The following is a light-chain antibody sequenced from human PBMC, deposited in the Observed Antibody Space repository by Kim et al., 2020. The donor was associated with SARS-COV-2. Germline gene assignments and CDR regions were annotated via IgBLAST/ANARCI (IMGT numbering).Light chain of an antibody. J-gene: IGLJ2*01. CDR2: DNN. CDR1: SSNIANNY. Sequence: QSVLTQPPSVSAAPGQQVTIPCSGSSSNIANNYVTWYQQLPGTAPKLLIYDNNKRPSGIPDRFSGSKSGTSATLGITGLQTGDEADYYCGTWDSSKTAVVFGGGTQLTVL. V-gene: IGLV1-51*01. CDR3: GTWDSSKTAVV.